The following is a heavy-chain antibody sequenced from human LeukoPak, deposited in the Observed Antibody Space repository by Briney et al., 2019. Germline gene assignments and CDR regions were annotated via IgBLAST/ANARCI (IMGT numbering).Heavy chain of an antibody. Sequence: PGRSLRLSCAASGFTFSSYGMHWVRQAPGKGLEWVAVISYDGSNKYYADSVKGRFTISRDNSKNTLYLQMNSLRAEDTAVYYCARVSNYYESSGYYYYFDYWGQGTLVTVSS. D-gene: IGHD3-22*01. CDR2: ISYDGSNK. J-gene: IGHJ4*02. CDR3: ARVSNYYESSGYYYYFDY. V-gene: IGHV3-30*03. CDR1: GFTFSSYG.